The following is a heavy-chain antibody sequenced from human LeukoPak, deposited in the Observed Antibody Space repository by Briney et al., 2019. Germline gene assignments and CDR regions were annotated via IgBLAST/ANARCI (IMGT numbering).Heavy chain of an antibody. CDR1: GYTFTGYY. CDR3: AGARIGSGHTYFDY. Sequence: VASVTVSCKASGYTFTGYYMHWVRQAPGQGLEWMGWINPNSGGTNYAQKFKGRVTITRDTSISTAYMELSRLRSDDTAVYYCAGARIGSGHTYFDYWGQGTLVTVSS. CDR2: INPNSGGT. D-gene: IGHD6-19*01. V-gene: IGHV1-2*02. J-gene: IGHJ4*02.